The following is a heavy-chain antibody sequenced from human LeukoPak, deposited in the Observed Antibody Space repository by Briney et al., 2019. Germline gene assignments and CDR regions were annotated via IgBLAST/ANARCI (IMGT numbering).Heavy chain of an antibody. CDR1: GYSFANYW. Sequence: GESLKISCKGSGYSFANYWIGWVRQMPGKGLEWMGIIYPGDSDTRYSPSFQGQVTISADKSITTAYLQWSSLKASDTAMYYCARLFTYYYGSGREGYFDYWGQGTLVTVSS. D-gene: IGHD3-10*01. J-gene: IGHJ4*02. V-gene: IGHV5-51*01. CDR2: IYPGDSDT. CDR3: ARLFTYYYGSGREGYFDY.